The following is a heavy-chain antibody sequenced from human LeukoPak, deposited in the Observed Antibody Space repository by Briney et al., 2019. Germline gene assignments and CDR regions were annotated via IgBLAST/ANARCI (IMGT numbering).Heavy chain of an antibody. Sequence: PSETLSLTCTVSGRSISSSSYYWGWIRQPPGKGLEWIGSIYYSGSTYYNPSLKSRVTISVDTSKNQFSLKLSSVTAADTAVYYCARQATVGRTGGLFDYWGQGTLVTVSS. CDR2: IYYSGST. J-gene: IGHJ4*02. CDR1: GRSISSSSYY. V-gene: IGHV4-39*01. D-gene: IGHD3-10*01. CDR3: ARQATVGRTGGLFDY.